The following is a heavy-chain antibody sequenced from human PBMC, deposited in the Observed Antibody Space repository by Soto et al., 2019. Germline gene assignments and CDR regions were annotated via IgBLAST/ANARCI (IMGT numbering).Heavy chain of an antibody. V-gene: IGHV3-21*01. J-gene: IGHJ4*02. CDR2: ISSSSSYI. CDR1: GFTFSSYS. Sequence: EVQLVESGGGLVKPGGSLRLSCAASGFTFSSYSMNWVRQAPGKGLEWVSSISSSSSYIYYAGSVKGRFTISRDNAKNSLYLQMNRLRAEDTAVYYCARGGRLHDSWGQGTLVTVSS. CDR3: ARGGRLHDS.